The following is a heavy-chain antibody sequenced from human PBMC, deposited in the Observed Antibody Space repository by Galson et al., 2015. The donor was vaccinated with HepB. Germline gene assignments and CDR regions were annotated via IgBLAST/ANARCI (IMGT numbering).Heavy chain of an antibody. J-gene: IGHJ5*02. D-gene: IGHD2-2*01. V-gene: IGHV1-69*01. CDR2: IIPIFGTA. CDR3: ARENIVVVPAAPLSPGWFDP. CDR1: GGTFSSYA. Sequence: QSGAEVKKPGESLRISCKASGGTFSSYAISWVRQAPGQGLEWMGGIIPIFGTANYAQKFQGRVTITADESTSTAYMELSSLRSEDTAVYYCARENIVVVPAAPLSPGWFDPWGQGTLVTVSS.